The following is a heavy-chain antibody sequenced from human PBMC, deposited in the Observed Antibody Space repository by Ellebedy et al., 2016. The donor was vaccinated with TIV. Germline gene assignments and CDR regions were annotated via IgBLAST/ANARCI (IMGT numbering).Heavy chain of an antibody. CDR2: IGGSGDGT. Sequence: GESLKISCAASGFTFSSYAMSWVRQAPGKGLEWVSAIGGSGDGTYYADSVKGRFTISRDNSKNTVYLQMNSLRAEDTAVYFCTRGKARTGYQYGMDLWGQGTTVAVSS. CDR3: TRGKARTGYQYGMDL. V-gene: IGHV3-23*01. CDR1: GFTFSSYA. J-gene: IGHJ6*02. D-gene: IGHD6-13*01.